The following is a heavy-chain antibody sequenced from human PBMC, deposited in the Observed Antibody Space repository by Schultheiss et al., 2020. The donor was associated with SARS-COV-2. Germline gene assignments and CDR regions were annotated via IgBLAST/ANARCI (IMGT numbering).Heavy chain of an antibody. CDR2: ITSSGNTS. J-gene: IGHJ6*02. V-gene: IGHV3-48*04. D-gene: IGHD5-12*01. Sequence: GGSLRLSCAASGFTFSSYGMHWVRQAPGKGLEWVAYITSSGNTSYYTDSVKGRFTISRDNAKNSLYLQMNSLRAEDTAVYYCARTGGSPPYYYYYGMDVWGQGTTVTVSS. CDR3: ARTGGSPPYYYYYGMDV. CDR1: GFTFSSYG.